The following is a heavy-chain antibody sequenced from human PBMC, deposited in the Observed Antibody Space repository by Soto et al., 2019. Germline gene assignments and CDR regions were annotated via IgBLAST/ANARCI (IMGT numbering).Heavy chain of an antibody. V-gene: IGHV3-7*01. CDR3: ARGQGWADY. CDR2: IKQDGGEK. D-gene: IGHD6-19*01. Sequence: EVQLVESGGGLVQPGGSLRLSCVAAGFNISANWMSWVRQAPGKGLEWVANIKQDGGEKNYVDSVKGRFTISRDNADNSRFLQIDSLRADETAVYYCARGQGWADYWGQGTLVTVSS. CDR1: GFNISANW. J-gene: IGHJ4*02.